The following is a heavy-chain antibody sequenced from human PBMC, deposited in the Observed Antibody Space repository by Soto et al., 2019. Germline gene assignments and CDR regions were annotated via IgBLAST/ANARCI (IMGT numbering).Heavy chain of an antibody. V-gene: IGHV3-33*01. CDR2: IWSDGLNT. J-gene: IGHJ6*02. D-gene: IGHD3-10*01. CDR1: GFTFTGFV. CDR3: ARDRDYSGLDV. Sequence: QVQLVESGGGVVQPGKSLRLSCAASGFTFTGFVMHWVRQAPGKGLEWVANIWSDGLNTYYADSVKGRFTISRDSSGNTLYLQMTSLRVEDTAVYFCARDRDYSGLDVWGQGTTVTVSS.